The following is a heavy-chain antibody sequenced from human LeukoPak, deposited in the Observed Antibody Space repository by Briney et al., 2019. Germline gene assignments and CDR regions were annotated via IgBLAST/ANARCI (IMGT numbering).Heavy chain of an antibody. CDR1: GXTFSSYW. CDR3: ARDPWGYRAGVMDF. V-gene: IGHV3-74*01. J-gene: IGHJ4*02. CDR2: INTDGATT. D-gene: IGHD1-1*01. Sequence: PGRSLRLSCAASGXTFSSYWMHWVRQVPGKGRVWVSRINTDGATTTYADSVKGRFTISRDNAKNTLYLQMTSLGAEDTALYYCARDPWGYRAGVMDFWGLGTLVTVSS.